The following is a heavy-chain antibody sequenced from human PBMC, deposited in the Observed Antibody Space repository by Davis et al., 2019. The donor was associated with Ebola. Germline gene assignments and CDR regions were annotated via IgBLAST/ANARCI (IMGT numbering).Heavy chain of an antibody. CDR2: ISAYNGNT. D-gene: IGHD5-12*01. Sequence: AASVKVSCKASGYTFQNYAISWVRQAPGQGLEWMGWISAYNGNTNYAQILQGRVTMTEDTSTDTAYMELSSLRSEDTAVYYCATDNVDIVATPFDYWGQGTLVTVSS. V-gene: IGHV1-18*01. CDR1: GYTFQNYA. CDR3: ATDNVDIVATPFDY. J-gene: IGHJ4*02.